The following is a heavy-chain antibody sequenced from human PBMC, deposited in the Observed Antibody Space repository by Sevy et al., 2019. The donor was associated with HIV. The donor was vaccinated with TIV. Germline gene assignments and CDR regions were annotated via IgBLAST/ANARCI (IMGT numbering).Heavy chain of an antibody. V-gene: IGHV3-33*01. CDR2: ILYNVRTE. Sequence: GGSLRLSCSASGFNVRSFSMHWVRQAPGKGLEWVAAILYNVRTEEYADSVRGRFTTSRDNSKNTVKLEMNSLRVEDTALYFCARDSARVIVPTAGFDSWGQGVLVTVSS. D-gene: IGHD2-21*01. CDR3: ARDSARVIVPTAGFDS. J-gene: IGHJ5*01. CDR1: GFNVRSFS.